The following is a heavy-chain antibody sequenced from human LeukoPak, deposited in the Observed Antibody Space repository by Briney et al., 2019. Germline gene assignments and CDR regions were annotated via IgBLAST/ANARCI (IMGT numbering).Heavy chain of an antibody. J-gene: IGHJ4*02. CDR3: ARVRPYDSSGYAFRYYFDY. V-gene: IGHV4-59*01. CDR2: IFYSGST. CDR1: GGSFGLYH. Sequence: KPSETLSLTCTVSGGSFGLYHWSWIRQPPGKGLEWIGYIFYSGSTKYNISLKSRVTISVDTSKNQFSLKLSSVTAADTAVYYCARVRPYDSSGYAFRYYFDYWGQGTLVTVSS. D-gene: IGHD3-22*01.